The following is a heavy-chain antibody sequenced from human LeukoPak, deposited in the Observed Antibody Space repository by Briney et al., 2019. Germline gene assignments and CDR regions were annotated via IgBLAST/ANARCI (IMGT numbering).Heavy chain of an antibody. CDR3: ARARKYSSSWYYFDF. D-gene: IGHD6-13*01. CDR1: GYTFTSYG. J-gene: IGHJ4*02. V-gene: IGHV1-18*01. Sequence: ASVKLSCKTSGYTFTSYGISWVRQAPGQGLEWMGWISAYNGNTNYAQKLQGRVTMTTDTSTSTAYMELRSLRSDDTAVYYCARARKYSSSWYYFDFWGQGTLVAVSS. CDR2: ISAYNGNT.